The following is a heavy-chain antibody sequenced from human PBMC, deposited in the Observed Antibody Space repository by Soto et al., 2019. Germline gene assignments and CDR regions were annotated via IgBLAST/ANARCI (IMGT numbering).Heavy chain of an antibody. Sequence: SVTVSCTSSGGTFSSYAISWVRQAPGQGLEWMGGIIPIFGTANYAQKFQGRVTITADESTSTAYMELSSLRSEDTAVYYCARGQAQYCSSTSCPRDWFDPWGQGTLVTVLL. CDR1: GGTFSSYA. CDR3: ARGQAQYCSSTSCPRDWFDP. J-gene: IGHJ5*02. D-gene: IGHD2-2*01. V-gene: IGHV1-69*13. CDR2: IIPIFGTA.